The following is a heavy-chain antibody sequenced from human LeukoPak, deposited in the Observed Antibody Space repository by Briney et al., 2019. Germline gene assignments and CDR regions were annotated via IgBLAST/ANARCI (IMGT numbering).Heavy chain of an antibody. V-gene: IGHV1-3*01. CDR2: INAGNGNT. Sequence: ASVNVSCKASGYTFTSYAMHWVRQAPGQRLEWMGWINAGNGNTKYSQKFQGRVTITRDTSASTAYMELSSLGSEDTAVYYCARSGYSSSWYTHFDYWGQGTLVTVSS. J-gene: IGHJ4*02. CDR3: ARSGYSSSWYTHFDY. CDR1: GYTFTSYA. D-gene: IGHD6-13*01.